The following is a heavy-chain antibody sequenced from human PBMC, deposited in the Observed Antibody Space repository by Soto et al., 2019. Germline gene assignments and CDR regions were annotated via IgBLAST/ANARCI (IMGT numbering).Heavy chain of an antibody. V-gene: IGHV4-39*01. D-gene: IGHD3-10*01. J-gene: IGHJ4*02. CDR3: ARQAPYYYGSGSYYDNSPDY. CDR2: IYYSGST. Sequence: SETLSRTCTVSGGSISSSSYYWGWIRQPPGKGLEWIGSIYYSGSTYYNPSLKSRVTISVDTSKNQFSLKLSSVTAADTAVYYCARQAPYYYGSGSYYDNSPDYWGQGTLVTVS. CDR1: GGSISSSSYY.